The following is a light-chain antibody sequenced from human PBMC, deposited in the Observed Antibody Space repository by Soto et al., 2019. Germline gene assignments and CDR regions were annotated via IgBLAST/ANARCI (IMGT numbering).Light chain of an antibody. CDR1: SSNIGAGYD. J-gene: IGLJ1*01. CDR2: GNS. Sequence: SVLTQPPSVSGAPGQRVTISCTGSSSNIGAGYDVHWYQQLPGTAPKLLIYGNSNRPSGVPDRFSGSKSGTSASLAITGLQAEDEADYYCQSYDSSLRGGVFGTGTKLTVL. CDR3: QSYDSSLRGGV. V-gene: IGLV1-40*01.